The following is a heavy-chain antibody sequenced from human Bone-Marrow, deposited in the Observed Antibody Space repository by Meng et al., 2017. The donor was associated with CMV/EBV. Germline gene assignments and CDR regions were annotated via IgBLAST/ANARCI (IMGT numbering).Heavy chain of an antibody. CDR2: IIPIFGTA. D-gene: IGHD3-16*01. J-gene: IGHJ4*02. Sequence: SVKVSCKASGGTFSSYAISWVRQAPGQGLEWMGGIIPIFGTANYAQKFQGRVTITTDESTSTAYMEVSSLRSEDTAVYYCGSGGGGILGIVYWGQGTLVTVSS. CDR3: GSGGGGILGIVY. CDR1: GGTFSSYA. V-gene: IGHV1-69*05.